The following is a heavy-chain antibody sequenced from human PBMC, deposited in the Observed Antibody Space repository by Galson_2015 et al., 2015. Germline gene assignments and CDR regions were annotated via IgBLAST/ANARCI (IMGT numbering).Heavy chain of an antibody. J-gene: IGHJ4*02. CDR3: ARRTVGKYYYDY. CDR1: GYSFTSYW. D-gene: IGHD3/OR15-3a*01. Sequence: QSGAEVKKPGESLQISCQGSGYSFTSYWIAWVRQMPGKGLEWMGIIYPGDSDIRYSPSFQGQVTISADNSIGTAYLQWSSLKASDTAMYYCARRTVGKYYYDYWGQGTLVTVSS. CDR2: IYPGDSDI. V-gene: IGHV5-51*01.